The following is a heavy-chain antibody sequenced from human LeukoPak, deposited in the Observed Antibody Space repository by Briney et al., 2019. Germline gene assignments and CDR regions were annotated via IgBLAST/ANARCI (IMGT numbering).Heavy chain of an antibody. CDR3: ASTITVTTDY. V-gene: IGHV4-39*07. CDR1: GGSISSSSHY. Sequence: PSETLSLTCSVSGGSISSSSHYWDWIRQPPGKGLEWIGSVYHSGGTYYNPSLKSRVTISVDTSKNQFSLKLTSVTAADTAVYYCASTITVTTDYWGQGTLVTVSS. D-gene: IGHD4-17*01. CDR2: VYHSGGT. J-gene: IGHJ4*02.